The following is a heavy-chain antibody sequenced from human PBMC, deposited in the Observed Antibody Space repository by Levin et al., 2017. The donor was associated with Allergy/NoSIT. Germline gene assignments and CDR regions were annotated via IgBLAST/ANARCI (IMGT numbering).Heavy chain of an antibody. CDR2: INPNSGGT. CDR1: GYTFTGHY. V-gene: IGHV1-2*02. Sequence: ASVKVSCKASGYTFTGHYIHWVRQAPGQGPEWMGWINPNSGGTKYAQKFQGRVTMTRDRSISTAYMELSRLRSDDTAVYYCAREWELLSEYCSHWGQGTLVTGSS. D-gene: IGHD1-26*01. J-gene: IGHJ1*01. CDR3: AREWELLSEYCSH.